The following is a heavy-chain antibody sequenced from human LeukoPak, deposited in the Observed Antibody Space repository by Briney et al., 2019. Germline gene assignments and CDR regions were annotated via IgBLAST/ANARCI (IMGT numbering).Heavy chain of an antibody. V-gene: IGHV3-30*18. D-gene: IGHD1-26*01. CDR3: AKDLSVGAIYYFDY. CDR2: ISYDGSNK. Sequence: GGSLRLSCAASGFTFSNVWMTWVRQAPGKGLEWVAVISYDGSNKYYADSVKGRFTISRDNSKNTLYLQMNSLRAEDTAVYYCAKDLSVGAIYYFDYWGQGTLVTVSS. CDR1: GFTFSNVW. J-gene: IGHJ4*02.